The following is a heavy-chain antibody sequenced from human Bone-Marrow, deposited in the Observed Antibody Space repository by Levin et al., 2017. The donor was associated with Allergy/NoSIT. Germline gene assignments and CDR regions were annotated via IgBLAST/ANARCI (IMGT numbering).Heavy chain of an antibody. Sequence: GGSLRLSCATSGFTFEHFAMHWVRLAPGKGLEWVSSISWNAGTIAYADSVMGRFTISRDIFGNSVYLQMNSLRPEDTALYYCVKDLRGSWDDSQSHHGMDAWGQGSTVTVSS. D-gene: IGHD6-13*01. CDR3: VKDLRGSWDDSQSHHGMDA. CDR2: ISWNAGTI. J-gene: IGHJ6*02. V-gene: IGHV3-9*01. CDR1: GFTFEHFA.